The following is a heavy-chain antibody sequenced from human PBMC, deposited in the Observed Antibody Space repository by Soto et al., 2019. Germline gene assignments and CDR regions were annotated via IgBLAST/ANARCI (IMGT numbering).Heavy chain of an antibody. Sequence: SETLSLTCTVSGGSISSYYWSWIRQPPGKGLEWIGFIYYSGSTNYNPSLKSRVTISVDPSKNQLSLKLSSVTAADTAVYYCARYSGTYYVYWGQGSLVTVSS. CDR1: GGSISSYY. CDR2: IYYSGST. D-gene: IGHD1-26*01. V-gene: IGHV4-59*01. CDR3: ARYSGTYYVY. J-gene: IGHJ4*02.